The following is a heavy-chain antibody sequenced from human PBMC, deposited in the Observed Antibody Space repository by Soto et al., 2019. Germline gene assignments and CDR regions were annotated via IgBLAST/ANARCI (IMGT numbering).Heavy chain of an antibody. CDR2: IHNSGST. J-gene: IGHJ4*02. V-gene: IGHV4-31*03. CDR1: GAFVNSGGYY. CDR3: ASAASSGYYLRT. Sequence: SETLSLTCTVSGAFVNSGGYYWGWIRQHPGNGLEWIGCIHNSGSTYYNPSLKSRITLSLDTPQNHFSLKLSSVTAADTAFYFCASAASSGYYLRTWGQGTLVTVSS. D-gene: IGHD3-22*01.